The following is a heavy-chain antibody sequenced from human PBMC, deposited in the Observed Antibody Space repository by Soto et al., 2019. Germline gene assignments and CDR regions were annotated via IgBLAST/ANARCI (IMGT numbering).Heavy chain of an antibody. D-gene: IGHD6-13*01. J-gene: IGHJ4*02. CDR1: GYSFTSYW. V-gene: IGHV5-10-1*01. CDR3: ARLQPAAGYNDLTFDY. CDR2: IDPSDADT. Sequence: EVQLVQSGAEVKKPGESLRISCKGSGYSFTSYWISWVRQMPGKGLEWMGRIDPSDADTNYSPSFQGHVTISADKSISTAYLQWSSLKASDTAMYYCARLQPAAGYNDLTFDYWGQGTLVTVSS.